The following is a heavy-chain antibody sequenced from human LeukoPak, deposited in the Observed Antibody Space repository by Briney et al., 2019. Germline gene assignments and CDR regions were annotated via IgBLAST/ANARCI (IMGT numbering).Heavy chain of an antibody. CDR1: GGTFSSYA. CDR3: ARVGNYAPYYYYYGMDV. J-gene: IGHJ6*02. V-gene: IGHV1-3*01. Sequence: ASVKVSCKASGGTFSSYAISWVRQAPGQGLEWMGWINAGNGNTKYSQKFQGRVTITRDTSASTAYMELSSLRSEDTAVYYCARVGNYAPYYYYYGMDVWGQGTTVTVSS. D-gene: IGHD4-11*01. CDR2: INAGNGNT.